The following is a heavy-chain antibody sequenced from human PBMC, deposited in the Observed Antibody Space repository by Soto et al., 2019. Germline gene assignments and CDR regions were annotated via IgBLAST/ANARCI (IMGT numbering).Heavy chain of an antibody. CDR2: INHSGST. V-gene: IGHV4-34*01. D-gene: IGHD5-12*01. CDR3: GSFGATIGIYYYYGMDV. CDR1: GGSFSGYY. J-gene: IGHJ6*02. Sequence: SSETLSLTCAVYGGSFSGYYWSWIRQPPGKGLEWIGEINHSGSTNYNPSLKSRVTISVDTSKNQFSLKLSSVTAADTAVYYCGSFGATIGIYYYYGMDVWGQGTTFTVSS.